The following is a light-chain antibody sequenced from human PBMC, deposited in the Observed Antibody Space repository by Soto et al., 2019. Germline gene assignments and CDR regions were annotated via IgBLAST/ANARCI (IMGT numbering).Light chain of an antibody. V-gene: IGKV3-20*01. Sequence: EIVLTQSPCALSLSPVCMATRSCMSSQSLSRSSLAWYQQKPGRAPRLLIYGASSRATGIPDRFSGSGSGTDFTLTISRLEPEDFAVYYCQQYGSSPRTFGQGTKVDIK. CDR3: QQYGSSPRT. J-gene: IGKJ1*01. CDR2: GAS. CDR1: QSLSRSS.